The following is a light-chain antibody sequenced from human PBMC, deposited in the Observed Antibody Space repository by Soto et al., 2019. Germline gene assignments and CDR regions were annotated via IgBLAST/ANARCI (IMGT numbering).Light chain of an antibody. CDR1: SSDVGGYNY. V-gene: IGLV2-14*01. J-gene: IGLJ1*01. Sequence: QSALTQPASVSGSPGQLITISCTGTSSDVGGYNYVSWYQQHPGKAPKLMIYDVSNRPSGVSNRFSGSKSGNTASLTISGLQPEDEADYYCSSYTSSSTPYVFGTGTKVTVL. CDR2: DVS. CDR3: SSYTSSSTPYV.